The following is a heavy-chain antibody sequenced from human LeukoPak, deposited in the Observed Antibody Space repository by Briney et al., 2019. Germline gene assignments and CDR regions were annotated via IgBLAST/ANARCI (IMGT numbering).Heavy chain of an antibody. Sequence: SETLSLTCTVSGGSISNFYWSWIRQPAGKGLEWIGRIYTSGSTNNNPSLKSRITISVDTSKNQFSLRLSSVTAADTAVYYCARGRYGSGTYFFDYWGQGTLVTVSS. CDR3: ARGRYGSGTYFFDY. CDR1: GGSISNFY. D-gene: IGHD3-10*01. CDR2: IYTSGST. J-gene: IGHJ4*02. V-gene: IGHV4-4*07.